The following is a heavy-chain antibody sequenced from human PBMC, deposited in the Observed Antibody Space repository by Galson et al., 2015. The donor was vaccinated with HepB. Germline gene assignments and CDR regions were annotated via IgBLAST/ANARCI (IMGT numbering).Heavy chain of an antibody. J-gene: IGHJ4*02. Sequence: SVKVSCKASGYTFTGYYMHWVRQAPGQGLEWMGRINPNSGGTNYAQKFQGRVTMTRDTSISTAYMELSRLRSDDTAVYHCARDRYYMGSGYGGPFDYWGQATLVTVSS. CDR3: ARDRYYMGSGYGGPFDY. V-gene: IGHV1-2*06. CDR2: INPNSGGT. CDR1: GYTFTGYY. D-gene: IGHD5-12*01.